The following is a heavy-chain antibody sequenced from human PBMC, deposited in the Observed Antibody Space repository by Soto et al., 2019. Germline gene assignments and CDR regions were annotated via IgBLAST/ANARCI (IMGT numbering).Heavy chain of an antibody. V-gene: IGHV3-64*01. CDR1: GFSLRGYA. CDR3: ARGLRFLDQRDV. J-gene: IGHJ6*02. D-gene: IGHD3-3*01. CDR2: TSSNGVGT. Sequence: GGSLGLSCAASGFSLRGYAMDWVRQAPGKGLEYVSGTSSNGVGTYYANSVQGRFTISRDNSKNTVYLQMGSLRPDDMAVYYCARGLRFLDQRDVWGQGTTVTVSS.